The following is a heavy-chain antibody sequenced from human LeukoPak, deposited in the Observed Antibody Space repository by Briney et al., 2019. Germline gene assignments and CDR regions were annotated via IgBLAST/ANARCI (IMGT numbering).Heavy chain of an antibody. CDR2: ISSSSSYI. CDR1: GFTFSSYS. J-gene: IGHJ4*02. D-gene: IGHD3-22*01. CDR3: AKDIRRRYYYDSSGSAPSWCFDY. Sequence: GGSLRLSCAASGFTFSSYSMNWVRQAPGKGLGWVSSISSSSSYIYYADSVKGRFTISRDNAKNSLYLQMNSLRAEDTALYYCAKDIRRRYYYDSSGSAPSWCFDYWGQGTLVTVSS. V-gene: IGHV3-21*04.